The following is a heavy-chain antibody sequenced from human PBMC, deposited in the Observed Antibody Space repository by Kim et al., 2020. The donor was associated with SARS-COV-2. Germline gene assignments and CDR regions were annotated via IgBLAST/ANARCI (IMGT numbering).Heavy chain of an antibody. V-gene: IGHV4-39*01. CDR2: IYYSGST. D-gene: IGHD2-2*01. Sequence: SETLSLTCTVSGGSISSSSYYWGWIRQPPGKGLEWIGSIYYSGSTYYNPSLKSRVTISVDTSKNQFSLKLSSVTAADTAVYYCARHSRIVVVPAAILAWGPGPLVPVSS. J-gene: IGHJ4*02. CDR1: GGSISSSSYY. CDR3: ARHSRIVVVPAAILA.